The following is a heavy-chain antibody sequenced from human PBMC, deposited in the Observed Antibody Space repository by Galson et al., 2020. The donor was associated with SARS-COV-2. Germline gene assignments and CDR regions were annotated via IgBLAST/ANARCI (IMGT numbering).Heavy chain of an antibody. CDR1: GFTFSNAW. J-gene: IGHJ6*02. CDR3: TTDLPPEDIVVVPAASYYYYYGMDV. V-gene: IGHV3-15*01. CDR2: IKSKTDGGTT. Sequence: GGSLRLSCAASGFTFSNAWMSWVRQAPGKGLEWVGRIKSKTDGGTTDYAAPVKGRFTISRDDSKNTLYLQMNSLKTEDTAVYYCTTDLPPEDIVVVPAASYYYYYGMDVWGQGTTVTVSS. D-gene: IGHD2-2*01.